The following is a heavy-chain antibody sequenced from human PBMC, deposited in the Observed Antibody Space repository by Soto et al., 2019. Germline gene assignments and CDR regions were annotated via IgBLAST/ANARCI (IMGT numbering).Heavy chain of an antibody. CDR3: GKGWGQIDS. CDR2: ISSGGDSR. Sequence: GGSLRLSCAASGFTFSSHVMDWVRQAPERGLEWVSIISSGGDSRYYADSVKGRFTISRDNSKNTVYLQMNSLRDEDTAVYYCGKGWGQIDSWGQGPVITV. D-gene: IGHD3-16*01. J-gene: IGHJ4*02. V-gene: IGHV3-23*01. CDR1: GFTFSSHV.